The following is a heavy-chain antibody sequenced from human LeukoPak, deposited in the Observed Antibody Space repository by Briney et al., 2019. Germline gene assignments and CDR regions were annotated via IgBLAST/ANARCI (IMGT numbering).Heavy chain of an antibody. Sequence: PGGSLRLPCAAYGFTLSSHSTNWVRQAPGKGLEWVSSISSSSSYIHSADSVKGRFTISRDNAKNSLYLQMNSLRAEDTAVYYCARDLYDSGAYSSPIDYWGQGTLVTVSS. D-gene: IGHD3-22*01. J-gene: IGHJ4*02. CDR3: ARDLYDSGAYSSPIDY. CDR1: GFTLSSHS. CDR2: ISSSSSYI. V-gene: IGHV3-21*01.